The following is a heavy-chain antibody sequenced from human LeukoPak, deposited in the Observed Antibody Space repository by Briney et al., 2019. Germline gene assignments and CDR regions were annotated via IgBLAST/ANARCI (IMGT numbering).Heavy chain of an antibody. Sequence: ASVKVSCKASGGTFSSYAISWVRQAPGQGLEWMGGIIPIFGTANYAQKFQGRVTITTDESTSTAYMELSSLRSEDTAVYYCAMLYKTTVTTHYWGQGTLVTVSS. CDR1: GGTFSSYA. J-gene: IGHJ4*02. CDR3: AMLYKTTVTTHY. D-gene: IGHD4-17*01. V-gene: IGHV1-69*05. CDR2: IIPIFGTA.